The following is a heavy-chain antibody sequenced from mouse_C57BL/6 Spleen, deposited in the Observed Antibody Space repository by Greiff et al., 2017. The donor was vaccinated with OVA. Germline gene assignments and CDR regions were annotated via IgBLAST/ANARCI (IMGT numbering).Heavy chain of an antibody. V-gene: IGHV1-52*01. CDR2: IDPSDSET. J-gene: IGHJ3*01. CDR1: GYTFTSYW. Sequence: QVQLQQPGAELVRPGSSVKLSCKASGYTFTSYWMHWVKQRPIQGLEWIGNIDPSDSETHYNQKFKDKATLTVDKSSSTAYMQLSSLTSEDSAVYYGARLYYGCDAGGGLFAYWGQGTLVTVSA. CDR3: ARLYYGCDAGGGLFAY. D-gene: IGHD2-2*01.